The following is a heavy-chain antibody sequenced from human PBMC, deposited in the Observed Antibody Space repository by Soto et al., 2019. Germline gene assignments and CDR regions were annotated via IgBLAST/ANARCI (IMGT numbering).Heavy chain of an antibody. Sequence: PSETLSLTCAVSCGSISSSNWWSWVRQPPGKGLEWIGEIYHSGSTNYNPSLKSRVTISVDKSKNQFSLKLSSVTAADTAVYYCARVAARRLEYYFDYWGQGTLVTVSS. J-gene: IGHJ4*02. CDR3: ARVAARRLEYYFDY. CDR2: IYHSGST. D-gene: IGHD6-6*01. CDR1: CGSISSSNW. V-gene: IGHV4-4*02.